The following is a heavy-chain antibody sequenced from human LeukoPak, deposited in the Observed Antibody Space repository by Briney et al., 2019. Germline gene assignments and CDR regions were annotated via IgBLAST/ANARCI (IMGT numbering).Heavy chain of an antibody. CDR3: ARDCSSTSCYPH. D-gene: IGHD2-2*01. V-gene: IGHV3-21*01. Sequence: PGGSLRLSCAASGFTFSSYSMNWVRQAPGKGLEWVSTISSSSSYIYYADSVKGRFTISRDNAKNSLYLQMNSLRAEDTAVYYCARDCSSTSCYPHWGQGTLVTVSS. CDR1: GFTFSSYS. J-gene: IGHJ4*02. CDR2: ISSSSSYI.